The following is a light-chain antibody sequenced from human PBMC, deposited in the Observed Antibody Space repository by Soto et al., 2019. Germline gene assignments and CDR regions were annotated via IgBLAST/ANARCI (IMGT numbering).Light chain of an antibody. CDR1: QSFATGN. CDR2: GAS. Sequence: ETEMTQSPGTLSLSPGERATLSCRPSQSFATGNLAWYRQKPAQAPRLLIFGASNRATGIPDRFTGSGSGTDFTLTISRLEPEDFAVYYCQQYGISQNTFGQGTKLEIK. V-gene: IGKV3-20*01. J-gene: IGKJ2*01. CDR3: QQYGISQNT.